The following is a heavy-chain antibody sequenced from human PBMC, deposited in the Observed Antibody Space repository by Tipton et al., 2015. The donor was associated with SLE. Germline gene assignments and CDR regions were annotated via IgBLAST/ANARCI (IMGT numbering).Heavy chain of an antibody. CDR1: GFTFSSYA. CDR3: AKESRGYFDY. Sequence: SLRLSCAASGFTFSSYAMSWVRQAPGKGLEWVSVIYSGGSSTYYADSVKGRFTISRDNSKNTLYLQMNSLRAEDTAVYYCAKESRGYFDYWGQGTLVTVSS. V-gene: IGHV3-23*03. CDR2: IYSGGSST. J-gene: IGHJ4*02. D-gene: IGHD1-1*01.